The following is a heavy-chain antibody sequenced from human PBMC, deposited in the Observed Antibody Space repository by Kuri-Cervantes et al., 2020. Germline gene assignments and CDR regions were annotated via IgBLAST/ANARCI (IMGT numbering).Heavy chain of an antibody. V-gene: IGHV3-21*01. CDR2: ISSSSSYI. CDR1: GFTFSSYS. Sequence: GGSLRLSCAASGFTFSSYSMNWVRQAPGKGLEWVSSISSSSSYIYYADSVKGRFTISRDNAKNSLFLQMNSLRAEDTAVYYCARDFPPHYSNSVPDAFDIWGQGTMVTVSS. D-gene: IGHD6-6*01. J-gene: IGHJ3*02. CDR3: ARDFPPHYSNSVPDAFDI.